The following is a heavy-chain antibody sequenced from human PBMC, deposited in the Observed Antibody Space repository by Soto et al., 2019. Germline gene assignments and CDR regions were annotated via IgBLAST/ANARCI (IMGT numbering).Heavy chain of an antibody. Sequence: QVQLVESGGGVVQPGTSLRLSCVGSGFTFRSYVIHWVRQAPGKGLEWVALTSYDGSNNFYGDSVMGRFTISRDTSRNTVELQRYRRRLADTALFYCARWGTTGGLDDWGQGTLVSVSS. J-gene: IGHJ4*02. V-gene: IGHV3-33*05. D-gene: IGHD3-16*01. CDR2: TSYDGSNN. CDR1: GFTFRSYV. CDR3: ARWGTTGGLDD.